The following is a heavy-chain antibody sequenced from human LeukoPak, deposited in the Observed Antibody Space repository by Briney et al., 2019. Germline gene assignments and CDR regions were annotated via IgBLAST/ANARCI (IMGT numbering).Heavy chain of an antibody. D-gene: IGHD3-10*01. CDR3: ARDLRYYGSGSPFGY. V-gene: IGHV1-69*13. CDR2: IIPIFGTA. Sequence: SVKVSCKASGGTFSSYATSWVRQAPGQGLEWMGGIIPIFGTANYAQKFQGRVTITADESTSTAYMELSSLRSEDTAVYYCARDLRYYGSGSPFGYWGQGTLVTVSS. CDR1: GGTFSSYA. J-gene: IGHJ4*02.